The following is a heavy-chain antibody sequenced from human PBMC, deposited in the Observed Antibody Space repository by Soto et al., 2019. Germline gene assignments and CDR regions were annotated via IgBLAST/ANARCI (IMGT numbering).Heavy chain of an antibody. D-gene: IGHD1-26*01. Sequence: PGGSLSLSCAASGFTFSRYDMNWVRQAPGKGLEWVSAIGVYANTYYADSVKGRFTMSRDDSRKTVHLQLNSLRADDTAVYYCAKGAAVGSTGHYFDSWGQGTLVTVSS. CDR3: AKGAAVGSTGHYFDS. J-gene: IGHJ4*02. CDR2: IGVYANT. V-gene: IGHV3-23*01. CDR1: GFTFSRYD.